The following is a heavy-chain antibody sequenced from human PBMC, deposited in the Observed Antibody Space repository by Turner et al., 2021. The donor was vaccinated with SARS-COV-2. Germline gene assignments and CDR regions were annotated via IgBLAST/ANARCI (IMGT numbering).Heavy chain of an antibody. J-gene: IGHJ6*02. D-gene: IGHD2-2*01. CDR1: GFTVSSNY. Sequence: EVQLVESGGGLIQPGGSLRLSCAASGFTVSSNYMSWVRQAPGKGLEWVAVIYSGGSTYYADSVKGRFTIARDNSKNTLYLQMNILRAEDTAVYYCARGHVPAASNFYYYYYYGMDVWGQGTTVTVSS. CDR3: ARGHVPAASNFYYYYYYGMDV. CDR2: IYSGGST. V-gene: IGHV3-53*01.